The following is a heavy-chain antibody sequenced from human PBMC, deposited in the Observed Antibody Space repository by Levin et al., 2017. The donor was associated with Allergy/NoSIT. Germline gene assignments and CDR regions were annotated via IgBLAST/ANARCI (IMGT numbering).Heavy chain of an antibody. V-gene: IGHV3-7*01. CDR2: INQDGSVK. CDR3: ARVTVGIATGW. Sequence: GESLKISCAASGFTFSTRWMSWVRQAPGKGLEWVANINQDGSVKYFVDSVEGRFTVSRDNANNSLNLQMNSLRHEDTAVYYCARVTVGIATGWWGQGTLVTVSS. J-gene: IGHJ4*02. D-gene: IGHD6-13*01. CDR1: GFTFSTRW.